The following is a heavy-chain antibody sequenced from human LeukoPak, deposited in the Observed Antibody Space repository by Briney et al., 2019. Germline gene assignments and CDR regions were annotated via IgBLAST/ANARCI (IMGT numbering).Heavy chain of an antibody. J-gene: IGHJ4*02. CDR1: GYTFATYG. CDR2: ISANTGKT. CDR3: AKVAGDRMDY. Sequence: ASVKVSCKASGYTFATYGFCWVRQAPGHGLEWMGWISANTGKTDYAQKFQGRVTMTTDTSTSTAYMELRSLRPDDTAVYYWAKVAGDRMDYWGQGTLLTVSS. V-gene: IGHV1-18*01. D-gene: IGHD6-13*01.